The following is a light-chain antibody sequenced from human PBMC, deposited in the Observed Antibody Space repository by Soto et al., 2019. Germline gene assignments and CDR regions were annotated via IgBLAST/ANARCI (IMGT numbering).Light chain of an antibody. Sequence: DIQMTQSPSSLSASVRDSVTITCRASQSISSYLNWYQQKQGKAPKLLIYAASSWQSGVPSRFSGSASGTEFTRNICSLQPEDFATSCCQQSYSTSTFGPGTKLDI. J-gene: IGKJ3*01. V-gene: IGKV1-39*01. CDR2: AAS. CDR3: QQSYSTST. CDR1: QSISSY.